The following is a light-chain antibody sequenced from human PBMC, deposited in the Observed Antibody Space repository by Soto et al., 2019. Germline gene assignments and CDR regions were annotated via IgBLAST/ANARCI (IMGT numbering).Light chain of an antibody. CDR3: QQYGSSPPVT. Sequence: EIVLTQSPGTLSLSPGERATLSCRASQSVSSSYLAWYQQKPGQAPRLLIYGASSRATGNPDRFSGSGSGTNFTLTINRLEPEDFAVYYCQQYGSSPPVTFVQGTRLEIK. CDR2: GAS. V-gene: IGKV3-20*01. CDR1: QSVSSSY. J-gene: IGKJ5*01.